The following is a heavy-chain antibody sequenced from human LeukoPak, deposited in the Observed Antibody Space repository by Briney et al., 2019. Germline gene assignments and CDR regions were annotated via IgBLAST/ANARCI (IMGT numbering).Heavy chain of an antibody. CDR3: ARGSGLDV. CDR1: GFTVSSNY. V-gene: IGHV3-7*03. Sequence: SGGSLRLSCAASGFTVSSNYMSWARQAPGKGLEWVASINHNGNVNYYVDSVKGRFTISRDNAKNSLYLQMSNLRAEDTAVYFCARGSGLDVWGQGATVTVSS. D-gene: IGHD3-10*01. CDR2: INHNGNVN. J-gene: IGHJ6*02.